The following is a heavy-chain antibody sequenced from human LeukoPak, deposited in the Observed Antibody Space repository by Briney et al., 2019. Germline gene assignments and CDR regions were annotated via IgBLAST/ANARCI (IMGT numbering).Heavy chain of an antibody. Sequence: SETLSLTCTVSGGSISNYYWTWIRQPPGKGLEWIGYIYSSGNTNYNPSLNSRVTISLDASKNQFSLMLRSLTAADTAVYYCARRYTASPGERFDYWGPVSLVTVSS. D-gene: IGHD1-1*01. CDR3: ARRYTASPGERFDY. J-gene: IGHJ4*02. CDR1: GGSISNYY. V-gene: IGHV4-59*08. CDR2: IYSSGNT.